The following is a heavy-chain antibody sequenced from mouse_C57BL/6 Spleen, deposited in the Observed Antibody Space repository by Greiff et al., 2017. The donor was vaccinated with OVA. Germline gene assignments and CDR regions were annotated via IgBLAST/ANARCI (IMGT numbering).Heavy chain of an antibody. J-gene: IGHJ4*01. Sequence: EVQLVESEGGLVQPGSSMKLSCTASGFTFSDYYMAWVRQVPEKGLEWVANINYDGSSTYYLDSLKSRFIISRDNAKNILYLQMSSLESEDTATYYCARDGNWDGRAMDYWGQGTSVTVSS. CDR3: ARDGNWDGRAMDY. CDR1: GFTFSDYY. D-gene: IGHD4-1*01. CDR2: INYDGSST. V-gene: IGHV5-16*01.